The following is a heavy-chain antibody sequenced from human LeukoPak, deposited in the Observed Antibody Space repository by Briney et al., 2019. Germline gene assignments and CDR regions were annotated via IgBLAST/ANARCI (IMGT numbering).Heavy chain of an antibody. J-gene: IGHJ4*02. CDR1: GFSLTTSGVG. CDR3: AHTGVTVITPYYFDY. V-gene: IGHV2-5*01. Sequence: SGPTLVNPTQTLTLTCTFSGFSLTTSGVGVGRIRQPPGKALEWLALIYWNNDKRYSPSLKSRLTITKDTSKNQVVLTMTNMDPVDTATYYCAHTGVTVITPYYFDYWGQGTLVTVSS. D-gene: IGHD4-23*01. CDR2: IYWNNDK.